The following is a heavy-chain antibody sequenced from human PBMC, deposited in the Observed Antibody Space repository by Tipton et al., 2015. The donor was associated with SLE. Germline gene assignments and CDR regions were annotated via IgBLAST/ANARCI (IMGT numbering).Heavy chain of an antibody. CDR1: GFPFRAFS. V-gene: IGHV3-21*03. J-gene: IGHJ4*02. CDR3: ARVRVSYSGSSSLAY. Sequence: SLRLSCAASGFPFRAFSMNWVRQAPGKGLEGGSSITAVTNNVGYADSVKGRFTISRDNAQNSLYLQMSSLGAEDTGVYYCARVRVSYSGSSSLAYWGQGTLVTVSS. D-gene: IGHD5-12*01. CDR2: ITAVTNNV.